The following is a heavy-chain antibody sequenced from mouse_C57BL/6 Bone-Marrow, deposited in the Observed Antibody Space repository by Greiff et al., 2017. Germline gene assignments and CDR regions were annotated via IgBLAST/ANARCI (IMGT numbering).Heavy chain of an antibody. V-gene: IGHV1-58*01. Sequence: EVQLQQSGAGLVRPGSSLKMSCKTSGYTFTSYGINWVQQTPGKGLEWIGYIYIGDGYTEYNEKFKGKVTLTSDTSSSTAYMQLSSLTSEDSAIYFCARSRLTTPCNWYVDAWRTGTTVTVSS. CDR1: GYTFTSYG. CDR3: ARSRLTTPCNWYVDA. CDR2: IYIGDGYT. J-gene: IGHJ1*03. D-gene: IGHD2-12*01.